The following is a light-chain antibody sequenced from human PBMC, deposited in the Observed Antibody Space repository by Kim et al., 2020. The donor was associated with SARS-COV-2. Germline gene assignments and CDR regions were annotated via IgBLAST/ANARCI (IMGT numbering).Light chain of an antibody. CDR3: QQYGGSPLT. J-gene: IGKJ4*01. V-gene: IGKV3-20*01. Sequence: APVESTHRTCRASQGVGSNYLGWYQQKPGQAPRLLIYDASNRATDIPDRFSGSGSGADFTLTISRLGPEDYAVYFCQQYGGSPLTFGGGTKVDIK. CDR2: DAS. CDR1: QGVGSNY.